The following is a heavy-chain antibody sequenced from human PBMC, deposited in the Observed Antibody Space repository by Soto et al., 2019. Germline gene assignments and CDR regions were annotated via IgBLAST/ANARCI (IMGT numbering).Heavy chain of an antibody. V-gene: IGHV4-39*01. J-gene: IGHJ4*02. CDR2: IYFSGSI. D-gene: IGHD6-25*01. CDR3: ARHGVAALQFDY. Sequence: LSLTCSVSGGSVSSSTYYWGWIRQPPGKALEWIGSIYFSGSIYYKSSLKSRVTISVDTSKNQFSLKLTSVTATDTAVYYCARHGVAALQFDYWGQGTLVTVSS. CDR1: GGSVSSSTYY.